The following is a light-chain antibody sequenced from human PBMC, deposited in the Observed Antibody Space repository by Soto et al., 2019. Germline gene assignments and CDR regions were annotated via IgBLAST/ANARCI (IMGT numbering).Light chain of an antibody. CDR2: EGT. CDR3: CSYAGSRTYV. V-gene: IGLV2-23*01. Sequence: QSVLTQPASVSGPLGQSIVISCTGSSSDIGSYDLVSWYQQYPGKAPKLVIFEGTKRPSGVSKRFAGSKSGNTASLTISGLQTEDEAYYYCCSYAGSRTYVFGAGTKVTVL. J-gene: IGLJ1*01. CDR1: SSDIGSYDL.